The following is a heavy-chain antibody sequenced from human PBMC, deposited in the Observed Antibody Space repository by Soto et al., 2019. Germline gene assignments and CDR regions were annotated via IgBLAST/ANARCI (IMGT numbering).Heavy chain of an antibody. CDR3: ARAANYGGNPPLDY. V-gene: IGHV1-69*13. CDR1: VCTFSVYA. Sequence: GFSVKVACKGSVCTFSVYAVGWVRQAPGQGLERMGGIIPIFGTANYAQKFQGRVTITADESTSTAYMELSSLRSEDTAVYYCARAANYGGNPPLDYWGQGTLVTVSS. CDR2: IIPIFGTA. J-gene: IGHJ4*02. D-gene: IGHD4-17*01.